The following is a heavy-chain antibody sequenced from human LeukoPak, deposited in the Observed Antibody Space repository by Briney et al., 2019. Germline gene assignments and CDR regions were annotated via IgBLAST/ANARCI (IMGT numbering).Heavy chain of an antibody. V-gene: IGHV4-59*08. CDR3: ARLGVLESY. CDR2: IYYSGST. D-gene: IGHD3-3*01. J-gene: IGHJ4*02. Sequence: SETLSLTCTVSGGSISSYYWSWIRQPPGKGLEWIGYIYYSGSTNYNPSLKSRVTISVDTSKNQFSLKLSSVTAADTAVYYCARLGVLESYWGQGTLVTDSS. CDR1: GGSISSYY.